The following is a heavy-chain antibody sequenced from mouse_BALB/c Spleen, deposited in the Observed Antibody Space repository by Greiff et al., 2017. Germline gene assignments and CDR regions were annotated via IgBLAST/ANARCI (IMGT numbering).Heavy chain of an antibody. J-gene: IGHJ3*01. CDR2: INPYNDGT. Sequence: EVQLQQSGPELVKPGASVKISCKASGYTFTSYVMNWVKQKPGQGLEWIGYINPYNDGTKYNEKFKGKATLTSDKSSSTAYMALSSLTSEDSAVYYGARNYRYDDGAWFAYWGQGTLVTVSA. CDR3: ARNYRYDDGAWFAY. V-gene: IGHV1-14*01. D-gene: IGHD2-14*01. CDR1: GYTFTSYV.